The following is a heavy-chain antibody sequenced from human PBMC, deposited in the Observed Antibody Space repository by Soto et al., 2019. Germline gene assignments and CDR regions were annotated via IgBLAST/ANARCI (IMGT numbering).Heavy chain of an antibody. CDR1: GGTFSSYA. CDR2: IIPIFGTA. CDR3: ARATPDSSGYYYYWFDP. V-gene: IGHV1-69*13. Sequence: GASVKVSCKASGGTFSSYAISWVRQAPGQGLEWMGGIIPIFGTANYAQKFQGRVTITADESTSTAYMELSSLRSEDTAVYYCARATPDSSGYYYYWFDPWGQGTLVTAPQ. J-gene: IGHJ5*02. D-gene: IGHD3-22*01.